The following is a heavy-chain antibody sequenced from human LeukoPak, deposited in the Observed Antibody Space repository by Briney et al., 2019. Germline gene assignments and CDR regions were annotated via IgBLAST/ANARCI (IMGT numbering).Heavy chain of an antibody. Sequence: GGSLRLSCAASGFTFSSFGMHWVRQAPGKGLEWVAVIWYDASNKYYADSVKGRFTISRDNSKNTLYLQMNSLRDDGTAVYYCVRGVGVSRFNYFDPWGQGTLVTVSS. CDR2: IWYDASNK. J-gene: IGHJ5*02. CDR3: VRGVGVSRFNYFDP. V-gene: IGHV3-33*08. D-gene: IGHD1-26*01. CDR1: GFTFSSFG.